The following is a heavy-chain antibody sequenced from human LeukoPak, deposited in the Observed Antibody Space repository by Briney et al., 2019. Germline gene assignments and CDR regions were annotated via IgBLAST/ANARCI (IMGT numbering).Heavy chain of an antibody. CDR3: AEGVRGPQGWFDP. V-gene: IGHV4-59*04. D-gene: IGHD3-10*01. J-gene: IGHJ5*02. CDR1: GGSISSYY. CDR2: IYYSGST. Sequence: SETLSLTCTVSGGSISSYYWSWIRQPPGKGLEWIGYIYYSGSTYYNPSLKSRVTISVDTSKNQFSLKLSSVTAADTAVFYCAEGVRGPQGWFDPWGQGTLVTVSS.